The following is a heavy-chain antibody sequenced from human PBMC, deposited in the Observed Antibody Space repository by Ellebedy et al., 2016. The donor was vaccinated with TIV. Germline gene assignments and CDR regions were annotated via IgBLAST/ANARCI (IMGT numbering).Heavy chain of an antibody. CDR1: GGTFSTFA. V-gene: IGHV1-69*10. CDR2: IIPILGIT. D-gene: IGHD3-10*01. CDR3: AREFSALWFGESLSGMDV. Sequence: ASVKASCKASGGTFSTFAIAWVRQAPGQGLEWMGVIIPILGITNYARKFQGRVTITADKSTSTAYMELRSLRSDDTAVYYCAREFSALWFGESLSGMDVWGQGTTVTVSS. J-gene: IGHJ6*02.